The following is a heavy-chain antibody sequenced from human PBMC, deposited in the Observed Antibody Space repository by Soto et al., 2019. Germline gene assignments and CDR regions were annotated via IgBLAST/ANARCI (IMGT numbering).Heavy chain of an antibody. J-gene: IGHJ4*02. D-gene: IGHD5-18*01. Sequence: QVQLQESGPGLVKPSETLSLICTVSGGSISSYYWSWIRQPPGKGLEWIGYIYYSGSTIYNPSLKSRVTISVDTSKNQFSLKLSSVTAADTAVYYCARFPRGYSYGHFDYWGQGTLVTVSS. V-gene: IGHV4-59*01. CDR3: ARFPRGYSYGHFDY. CDR2: IYYSGST. CDR1: GGSISSYY.